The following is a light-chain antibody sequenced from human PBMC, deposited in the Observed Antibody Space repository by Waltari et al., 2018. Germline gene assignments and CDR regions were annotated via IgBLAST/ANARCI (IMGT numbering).Light chain of an antibody. CDR3: SSYSDIKQRV. CDR1: ISDVGAYDY. J-gene: IGLJ1*01. CDR2: DVS. Sequence: QSALTQPPSAYGSPGQSVTISCTGSISDVGAYDYVSWYQQHPGKAPRLLIYDVSKRPSGVPYRFSGSKSGNTASLTVSGLQADDEADYYCSSYSDIKQRVFGTGTKVTVL. V-gene: IGLV2-8*01.